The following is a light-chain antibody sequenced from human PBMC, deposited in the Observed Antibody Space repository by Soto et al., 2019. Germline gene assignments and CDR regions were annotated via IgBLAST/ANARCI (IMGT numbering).Light chain of an antibody. CDR2: DAS. J-gene: IGKJ5*01. CDR3: QRYDILPT. V-gene: IGKV1-33*01. CDR1: QNIHNY. Sequence: DIQMTQSPSSLSASVGDRVTITCQASQNIHNYLNWYQQKPGRAPKLLIYDASNLEAGVPSRFRGSGSGTDFTFTISLLHHEYIATYYYQRYDILPTFGQGTRVEIK.